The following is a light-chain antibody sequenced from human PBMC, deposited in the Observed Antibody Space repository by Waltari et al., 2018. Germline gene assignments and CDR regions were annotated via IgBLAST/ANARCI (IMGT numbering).Light chain of an antibody. CDR3: ATWDDSLDGWV. Sequence: QSVLTQPPPASGTPGQRVTISCLGTSPNLGITNQSWSTHFPGTSPKLLIYNNCRRPSGVPDRFSGSKSGTSASLAIIGLQSEAEADYYCATWDDSLDGWVFGGGTKLTVL. V-gene: IGLV1-44*01. CDR1: SPNLGITN. J-gene: IGLJ3*02. CDR2: NNC.